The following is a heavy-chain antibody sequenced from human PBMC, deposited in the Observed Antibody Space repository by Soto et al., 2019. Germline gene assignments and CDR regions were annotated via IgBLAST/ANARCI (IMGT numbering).Heavy chain of an antibody. CDR3: ARDGPGTTVDY. J-gene: IGHJ4*02. Sequence: SETLSLTCTVSGGSISSSSYYWGWIRHPPGKGLEWIGSIYYSGSTYYNPSLKSRVTISVDTSKNQFSLKLSSVTAADTAVYYCARDGPGTTVDYWGQGTLVTVSS. CDR2: IYYSGST. CDR1: GGSISSSSYY. V-gene: IGHV4-39*02. D-gene: IGHD1-7*01.